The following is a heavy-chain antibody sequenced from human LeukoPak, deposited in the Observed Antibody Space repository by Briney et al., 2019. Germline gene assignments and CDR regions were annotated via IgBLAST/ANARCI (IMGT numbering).Heavy chain of an antibody. CDR1: GFTFSSYG. J-gene: IGHJ3*02. CDR3: AKDYYYDSSGYYYGDAFDI. CDR2: IRYDGSNK. V-gene: IGHV3-30*02. D-gene: IGHD3-22*01. Sequence: PGGSLRLSCAASGFTFSSYGMHWVRQAPGKGLEWVAFIRYDGSNKYYADSVKGRFTISRDNSKNILYLQVNSLRAGDTAVYYCAKDYYYDSSGYYYGDAFDIWGQGTMVTVSS.